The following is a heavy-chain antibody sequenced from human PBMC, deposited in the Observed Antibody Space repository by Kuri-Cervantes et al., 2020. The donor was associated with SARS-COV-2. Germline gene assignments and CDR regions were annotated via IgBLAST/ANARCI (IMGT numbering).Heavy chain of an antibody. CDR3: ATGLLWFGEFHY. J-gene: IGHJ4*02. D-gene: IGHD3-10*01. CDR1: GFTFSSYS. V-gene: IGHV3-48*01. Sequence: GGSLRLSCAASGFTFSSYSMNWVRQAPGKGLEWVSYISSSSSTIYYADSVKGRFTISRDNSKNTLYLQMNSLRAEDTAVYYCATGLLWFGEFHYWGQGTLVTVSS. CDR2: ISSSSSTI.